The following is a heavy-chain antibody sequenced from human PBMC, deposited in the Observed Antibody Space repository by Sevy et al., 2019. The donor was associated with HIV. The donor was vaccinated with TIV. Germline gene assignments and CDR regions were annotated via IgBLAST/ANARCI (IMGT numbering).Heavy chain of an antibody. CDR3: ARAGIRGISGAARYYYYYGMDV. D-gene: IGHD6-13*01. J-gene: IGHJ6*02. CDR2: TRNKANSYTT. V-gene: IGHV3-72*01. CDR1: GFTFSDHY. Sequence: GGSLRLSCAASGFTFSDHYMDWVRQAPGKGLEWVGRTRNKANSYTTEYAASVKGRFTISSDDSKNSLYLQMNSLKTEDTAVYYCARAGIRGISGAARYYYYYGMDVWGQGTTVTVSS.